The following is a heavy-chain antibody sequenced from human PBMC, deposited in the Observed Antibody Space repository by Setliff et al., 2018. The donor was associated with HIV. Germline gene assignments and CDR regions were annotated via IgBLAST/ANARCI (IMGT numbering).Heavy chain of an antibody. CDR1: GGSFTSSSYY. V-gene: IGHV4-39*01. J-gene: IGHJ3*02. Sequence: SETLSLTCNVSGGSFTSSSYYWGWIRRPPGKGLEWIGSFHYSGSTSYNPSLRSRVTISVDTSTNQVSLQLSSVTAADTAVYYCARGKSGSYDAYDMWGQGTMVTVSS. D-gene: IGHD5-12*01. CDR2: FHYSGST. CDR3: ARGKSGSYDAYDM.